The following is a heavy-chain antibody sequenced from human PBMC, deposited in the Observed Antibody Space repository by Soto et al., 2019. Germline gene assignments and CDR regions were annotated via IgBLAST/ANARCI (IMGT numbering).Heavy chain of an antibody. CDR2: ISYDGNTK. CDR1: RFPFSNYG. Sequence: QVQLVESGGGVVQPGRSLRLSCAASRFPFSNYGMHWVRQAPGKGLEWLAVISYDGNTKYYADSVKGRFTISRDSSKNTVFLQMSSLREEDTAVYHCAKEKDYYLYSGMDVWGQGTTVTVSS. CDR3: AKEKDYYLYSGMDV. V-gene: IGHV3-30*18. J-gene: IGHJ6*02.